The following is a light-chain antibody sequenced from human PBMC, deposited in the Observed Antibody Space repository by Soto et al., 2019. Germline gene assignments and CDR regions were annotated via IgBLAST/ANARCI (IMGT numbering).Light chain of an antibody. CDR1: QRFSSW. CDR3: QQYHGYSM. Sequence: DIQMTQAPSTLSASVGERVTITCRASQRFSSWLAWYQQKPGKAPKLLISKASTLESGVPSRFSGSGSGTEFTLTISSLQPDDVATYYCQQYHGYSMFGQGTKVEIK. J-gene: IGKJ1*01. CDR2: KAS. V-gene: IGKV1-5*03.